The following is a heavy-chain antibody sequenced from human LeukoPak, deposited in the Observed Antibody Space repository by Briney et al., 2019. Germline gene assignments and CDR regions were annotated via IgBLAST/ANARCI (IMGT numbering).Heavy chain of an antibody. Sequence: ASVKVSCKASGYTFTSYYMHWVRQAPGQGLEWMGIINPSGGSTSYAQKFQGRVTMTRDTSTSTVYMELSSLRSEDTAVYYCARDLHFDSSGYYDPYYYYYMDVWGKGTTVTVSS. D-gene: IGHD3-22*01. CDR1: GYTFTSYY. J-gene: IGHJ6*03. V-gene: IGHV1-46*01. CDR3: ARDLHFDSSGYYDPYYYYYMDV. CDR2: INPSGGST.